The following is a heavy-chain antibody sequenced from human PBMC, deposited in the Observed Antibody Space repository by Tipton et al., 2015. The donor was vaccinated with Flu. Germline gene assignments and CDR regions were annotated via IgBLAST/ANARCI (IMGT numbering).Heavy chain of an antibody. Sequence: QLVQSGGGVVQPGRSLRLSCAASGFTFSSYAMHWVRQAPGKGLEWVAVISYDGSNKYYADSVKGRFTISRDNSKNTLDLQMNSLRAEDTAVYYCARDWEGGLAVAGWIDYWGQGTLVNVSS. CDR3: ARDWEGGLAVAGWIDY. CDR1: GFTFSSYA. V-gene: IGHV3-30*04. CDR2: ISYDGSNK. D-gene: IGHD6-19*01. J-gene: IGHJ4*02.